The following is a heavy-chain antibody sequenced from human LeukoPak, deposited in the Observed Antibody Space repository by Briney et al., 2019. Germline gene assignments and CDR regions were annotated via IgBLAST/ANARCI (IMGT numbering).Heavy chain of an antibody. J-gene: IGHJ4*02. CDR3: ARGRPHGNDY. Sequence: PGGSLRLSCAASGFTFSSYWMNWVRQVPGEGLVWVSRIASDGNNRDYADSVKGRFTISRDNAKNTLYLQMNSLRVEDTAVYYCARGRPHGNDYWGQGTLVTVSS. V-gene: IGHV3-74*01. D-gene: IGHD4-23*01. CDR2: IASDGNNR. CDR1: GFTFSSYW.